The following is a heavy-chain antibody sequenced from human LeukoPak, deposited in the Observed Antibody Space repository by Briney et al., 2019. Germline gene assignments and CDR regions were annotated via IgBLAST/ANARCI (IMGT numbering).Heavy chain of an antibody. CDR2: ISSSSSTI. J-gene: IGHJ6*03. V-gene: IGHV3-48*01. Sequence: PGGSLRLSCVASGFTFTSYAMSWVRQAPGKGLEWVSYISSSSSTIYYADSVKGRFTISRDNAKNSLYLQMNSLRAEDTAVYYCARLLGDYYYYMDVWGKGTTVTVSS. CDR1: GFTFTSYA. D-gene: IGHD3-16*01. CDR3: ARLLGDYYYYMDV.